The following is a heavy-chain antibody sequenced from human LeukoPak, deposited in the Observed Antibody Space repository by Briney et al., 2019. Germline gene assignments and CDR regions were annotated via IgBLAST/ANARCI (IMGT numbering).Heavy chain of an antibody. V-gene: IGHV3-23*01. CDR3: AKTRPLDSSSWSHGDY. J-gene: IGHJ4*02. Sequence: GGSLRLSCAASGFTFSNYVVSWVRQAPGKGLEWVSGISGSGDSTYYADSVKGRFTISRDNSKNTLYLQMNSLRVEDTAAYYCAKTRPLDSSSWSHGDYWGQGTLVTVSS. D-gene: IGHD6-13*01. CDR2: ISGSGDST. CDR1: GFTFSNYV.